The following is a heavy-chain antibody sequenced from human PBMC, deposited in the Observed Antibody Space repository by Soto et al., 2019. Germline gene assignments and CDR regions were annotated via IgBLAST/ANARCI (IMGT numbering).Heavy chain of an antibody. CDR3: ARIDSSSWYGCDY. CDR2: ISYSGST. Sequence: SETLSLTCTVSGVSIRSYYWSWIRRPPRKGLEWIGYISYSGSTNYNPSLKGRVTMSVDTSRNQFSLKLTSVTAADTAVYYCARIDSSSWYGCDYWGQGTLVTVSS. D-gene: IGHD6-13*01. V-gene: IGHV4-59*01. J-gene: IGHJ4*02. CDR1: GVSIRSYY.